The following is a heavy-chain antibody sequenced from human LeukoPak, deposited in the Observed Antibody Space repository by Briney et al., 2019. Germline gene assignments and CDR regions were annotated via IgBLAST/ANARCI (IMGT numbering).Heavy chain of an antibody. Sequence: GGSLRLSCAASGFTFSSYAMPWVRQAPGKGLEWVANIKQDGSEKYYVDSVKGRFTISRDNAKNSLYLQMNSLRAEDTAVYYCARLTGTEDLFDYWGQGTLVTVSS. J-gene: IGHJ4*02. CDR2: IKQDGSEK. D-gene: IGHD1-7*01. CDR3: ARLTGTEDLFDY. CDR1: GFTFSSYA. V-gene: IGHV3-7*01.